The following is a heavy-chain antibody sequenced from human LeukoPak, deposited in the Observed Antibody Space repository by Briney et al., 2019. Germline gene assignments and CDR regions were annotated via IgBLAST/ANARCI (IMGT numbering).Heavy chain of an antibody. Sequence: SETLSLTCAVYGGSFSGYYWSWIRQPPGKGLEWIGEINHSGSTNYNPSLKSRVNISVDTSKNQFSLKLSSVTAADTAVYYCARGGGKRLVDYWGQGTLVTVSS. CDR2: INHSGST. V-gene: IGHV4-34*01. CDR1: GGSFSGYY. J-gene: IGHJ4*02. D-gene: IGHD3-16*01. CDR3: ARGGGKRLVDY.